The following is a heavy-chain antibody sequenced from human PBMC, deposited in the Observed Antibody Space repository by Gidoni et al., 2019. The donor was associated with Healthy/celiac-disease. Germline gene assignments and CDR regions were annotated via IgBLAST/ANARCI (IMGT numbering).Heavy chain of an antibody. J-gene: IGHJ6*03. CDR1: GGPTSSGSDE. V-gene: IGHV4-61*02. CDR2: IYTSGST. CDR3: ARGGYYVFWSGYYYYYYMDV. Sequence: QVQLQESGQGVVKPSQTLSTTCTASGGPTSSGSDEWSWIRQPAGKGLAWIGLIYTSGSTTSNPSLTRRVTVSIDTSKNQFSLKLSSVTAADTAVYYCARGGYYVFWSGYYYYYYMDVWGKGTTVTVSS. D-gene: IGHD3-3*01.